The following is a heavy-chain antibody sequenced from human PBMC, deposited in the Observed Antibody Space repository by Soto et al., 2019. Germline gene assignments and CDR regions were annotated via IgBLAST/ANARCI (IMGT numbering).Heavy chain of an antibody. CDR1: GYTFSNYY. D-gene: IGHD3-10*01. CDR2: INPNSGGT. J-gene: IGHJ4*02. V-gene: IGHV1-2*02. Sequence: ASVKVSCKASGYTFSNYYMHWVRQAPGQGLEWMGRINPNSGGTNCAQRFQGRITMTRDMSISTAYMELSRLTSDDTAVYYCARVLLPKPFDSWGQGTLVTVSS. CDR3: ARVLLPKPFDS.